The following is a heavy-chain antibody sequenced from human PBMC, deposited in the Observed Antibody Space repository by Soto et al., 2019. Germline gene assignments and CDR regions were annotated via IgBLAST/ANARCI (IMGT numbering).Heavy chain of an antibody. Sequence: PSETLSLTCTVSGGSISSGDYYWSWIRQPPGKGLEWIGYIYYSGSTYYNPSLKSRVTISVDTSKNQFSLKLSSVTAADTAVYYCARGQQGSDILTGYYPFYYYYGMDVWGQGTTVTVSS. V-gene: IGHV4-30-4*01. D-gene: IGHD3-9*01. CDR2: IYYSGST. J-gene: IGHJ6*02. CDR1: GGSISSGDYY. CDR3: ARGQQGSDILTGYYPFYYYYGMDV.